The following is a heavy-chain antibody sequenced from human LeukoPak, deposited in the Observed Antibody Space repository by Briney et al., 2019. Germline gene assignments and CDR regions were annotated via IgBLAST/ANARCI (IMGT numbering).Heavy chain of an antibody. V-gene: IGHV3-53*01. Sequence: GGSLRLSCAASGFTVGSSFMTWVRQAPGKGLQWVSVIFSDGTTYYTDSVKGRFTISRDNSKNTLYLQMNSLRAEDTAVYYCAKDSPKYYDILTGYYVYWGQGTLVTVSS. CDR2: IFSDGTT. CDR3: AKDSPKYYDILTGYYVY. J-gene: IGHJ4*02. D-gene: IGHD3-9*01. CDR1: GFTVGSSF.